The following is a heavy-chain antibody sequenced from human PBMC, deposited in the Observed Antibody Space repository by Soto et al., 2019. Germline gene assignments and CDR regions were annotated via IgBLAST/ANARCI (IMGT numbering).Heavy chain of an antibody. CDR3: ARPQVLDDAFDI. CDR2: IYYSGST. Sequence: SESLSLAWTVSGGSISRYYWSWVRQPPGKGLEWIGYIYYSGSTNYNPSLKSRVTISVDTSKNQFSLKLSSVTAADTAVYYCARPQVLDDAFDIWGQGTMVTVSS. V-gene: IGHV4-59*01. D-gene: IGHD2-8*01. J-gene: IGHJ3*02. CDR1: GGSISRYY.